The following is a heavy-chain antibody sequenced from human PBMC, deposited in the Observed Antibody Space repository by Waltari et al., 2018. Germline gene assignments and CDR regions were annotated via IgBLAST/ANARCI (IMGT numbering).Heavy chain of an antibody. J-gene: IGHJ4*02. D-gene: IGHD2-15*01. Sequence: PGLVESSGTLSLTCTVSGDSISSLSWWTWVRQPPGKGLEWIGEVFQSGSANYSPSLKSRVTLSVDKSTNQFFLTLNSVTAADTAMYYCAKISLHREGYSWGQGTLVTV. V-gene: IGHV4-4*02. CDR2: VFQSGSA. CDR1: GDSISSLSW. CDR3: AKISLHREGYS.